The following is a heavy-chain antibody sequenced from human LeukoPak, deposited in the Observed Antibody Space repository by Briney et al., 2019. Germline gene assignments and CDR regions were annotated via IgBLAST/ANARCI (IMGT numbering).Heavy chain of an antibody. CDR1: GFTFSSYA. J-gene: IGHJ4*02. CDR3: ARDRKNYYDSSAYYQLDY. D-gene: IGHD3-22*01. CDR2: VSASGFGT. Sequence: GGSLRLSCAASGFTFSSYAMSWVRQAPGKGLEWVSAVSASGFGTYYADSVKGRFTISRDNAKNTLYLQMKSLRAEDTAVYYCARDRKNYYDSSAYYQLDYWGQGTLVTVSS. V-gene: IGHV3-23*01.